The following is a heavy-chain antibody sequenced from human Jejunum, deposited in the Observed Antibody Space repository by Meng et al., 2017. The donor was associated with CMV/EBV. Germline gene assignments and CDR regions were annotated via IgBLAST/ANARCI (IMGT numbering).Heavy chain of an antibody. D-gene: IGHD6-6*01. CDR1: GFSVTRDY. CDR2: IYNDYSGAST. J-gene: IGHJ4*02. Sequence: GFSVTRDYMTCVRQAPGKGLEWVSIIYNDYSGASTYYADSVKDRFTISRDNSKNTLYLQMNSLRAEDTAVYYCARGTIAAELFDYWGQGTLVTVSS. CDR3: ARGTIAAELFDY. V-gene: IGHV3-53*01.